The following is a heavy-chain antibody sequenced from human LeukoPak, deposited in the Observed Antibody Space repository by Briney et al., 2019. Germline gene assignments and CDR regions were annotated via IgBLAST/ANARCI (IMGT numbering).Heavy chain of an antibody. CDR2: ISGDGLGT. CDR3: AKGPNFGSWRALDY. J-gene: IGHJ4*02. Sequence: QTGGSLRLSCAASEFTFGDYDMSWVRQTLGKGLEWVSSISGDGLGTWYADSVRGRFTISRDKPRNTLYLQLNSLRVDDTAVYHCAKGPNFGSWRALDYWGQGSLVTVSS. D-gene: IGHD3-10*01. CDR1: EFTFGDYD. V-gene: IGHV3-23*01.